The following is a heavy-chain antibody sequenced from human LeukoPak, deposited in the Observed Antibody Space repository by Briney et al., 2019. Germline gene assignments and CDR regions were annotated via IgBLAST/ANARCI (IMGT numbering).Heavy chain of an antibody. J-gene: IGHJ3*02. Sequence: GESLKISCKASGYSFPGYWIGWVRQMPGKGLEWMGIIYPGDSDTRYSPSFQGQVTISADKSISTAYLQWSSLKASDTAMYYCARGGAVERYCSSTSCYWVDAFDIWGQGTMVTVSS. CDR3: ARGGAVERYCSSTSCYWVDAFDI. CDR2: IYPGDSDT. CDR1: GYSFPGYW. V-gene: IGHV5-51*01. D-gene: IGHD2-2*01.